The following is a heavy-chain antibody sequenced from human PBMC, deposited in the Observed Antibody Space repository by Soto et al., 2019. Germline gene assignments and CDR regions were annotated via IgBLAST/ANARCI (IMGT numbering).Heavy chain of an antibody. V-gene: IGHV4-31*03. Sequence: QVQLQESGPGLVKPSQTLSLTCTVSGGSISSGGYYWSWIRQHPGKGLEWIGYIYYSGSTYYNPSLKSRVTISVDTSKNQFSLKLSSVTAADTAVYYCARDGSSTTQNWFDPWGQGTLVTVSS. CDR1: GGSISSGGYY. CDR3: ARDGSSTTQNWFDP. CDR2: IYYSGST. D-gene: IGHD2-2*01. J-gene: IGHJ5*02.